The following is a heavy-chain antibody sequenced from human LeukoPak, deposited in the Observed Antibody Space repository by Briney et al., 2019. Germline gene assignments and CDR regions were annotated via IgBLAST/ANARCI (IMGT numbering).Heavy chain of an antibody. CDR3: TTALDKRLQWFGNPPVP. V-gene: IGHV3-15*01. Sequence: GGSLRLSYGVSVFSFSYAWMRWVRQAPGKGLQWVGHIRSETDGATTDYAAAVQGRFTISRDDSKKMLYLEMNSLKSDDTGIYYCTTALDKRLQWFGNPPVPWGQGTPVTVSS. J-gene: IGHJ5*02. D-gene: IGHD3-10*01. CDR1: VFSFSYAW. CDR2: IRSETDGATT.